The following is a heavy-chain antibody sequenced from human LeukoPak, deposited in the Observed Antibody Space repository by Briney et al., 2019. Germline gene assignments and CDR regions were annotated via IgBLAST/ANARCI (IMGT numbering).Heavy chain of an antibody. V-gene: IGHV1-2*02. CDR3: AKSLYYYDSSGWAAFDH. CDR1: GYTLTGHY. D-gene: IGHD3-22*01. Sequence: ASVKVSCKASGYTLTGHYIYWVRQAPGQGLEWMGWIKPNSGDTNYVQKFQGRVTMTRDTSISTGYMELSRLRSDDTAVYYCAKSLYYYDSSGWAAFDHWGQGTQVTVSS. J-gene: IGHJ4*02. CDR2: IKPNSGDT.